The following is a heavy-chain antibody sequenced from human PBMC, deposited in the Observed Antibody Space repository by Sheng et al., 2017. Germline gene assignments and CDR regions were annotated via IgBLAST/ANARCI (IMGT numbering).Heavy chain of an antibody. CDR2: IYSGGST. CDR1: GFTVSSNY. D-gene: IGHD3-10*01. J-gene: IGHJ4*02. Sequence: EVQLVESGGGLIQPGGSLRLSCAASGFTVSSNYMSWVRQAPGKGLEWVSVIYSGGSTYYADSVKGRFTISRDNSKNTLYLQMNSLRAEDTAVYYCARERNFGSGGIDYWGRGNPGHRLL. CDR3: ARERNFGSGGIDY. V-gene: IGHV3-53*01.